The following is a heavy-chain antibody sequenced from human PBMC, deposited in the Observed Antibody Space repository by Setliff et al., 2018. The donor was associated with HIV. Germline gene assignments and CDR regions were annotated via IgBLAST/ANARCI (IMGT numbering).Heavy chain of an antibody. CDR3: VTDEKVAFDT. CDR2: ISSKFDGGTT. Sequence: KPGGSLRLSCAASGFTFSDAWMTWVRQGPGKGLEWVGRISSKFDGGTTDYAAFVRGRFTFSRDDSKSTLYLQMNSLKTDDTGVYYCVTDEKVAFDTWGQGTMVTVSS. J-gene: IGHJ3*02. CDR1: GFTFSDAW. V-gene: IGHV3-15*01.